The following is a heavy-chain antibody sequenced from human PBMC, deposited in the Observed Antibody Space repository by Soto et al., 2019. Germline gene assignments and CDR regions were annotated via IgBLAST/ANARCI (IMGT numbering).Heavy chain of an antibody. CDR3: ARGSNPDY. CDR1: GFTFSSYE. J-gene: IGHJ4*02. Sequence: SCAASGFTFSSYEMHWVRQAPGKGLEWISYISSGGGTIYYADSVKGRFTISRDNPKNSLFLQMNSLRAEDTAVYYCARGSNPDYWSQGALVTVSS. V-gene: IGHV3-48*03. CDR2: ISSGGGTI.